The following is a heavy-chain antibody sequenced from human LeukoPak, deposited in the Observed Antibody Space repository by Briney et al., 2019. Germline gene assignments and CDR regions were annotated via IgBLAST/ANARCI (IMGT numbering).Heavy chain of an antibody. D-gene: IGHD6-6*01. J-gene: IGHJ4*02. CDR2: VQSSGGT. Sequence: SETLSLTCTVSGGSIGGGSLYWSWIRQAAGKGLEWIGRVQSSGGTNYNPSLKSRVTISIDTSKNQVSLRLSSVTAADTAVYYCARARAARPQRIFDYWGQGTLVTVSS. CDR3: ARARAARPQRIFDY. CDR1: GGSIGGGSLY. V-gene: IGHV4-61*02.